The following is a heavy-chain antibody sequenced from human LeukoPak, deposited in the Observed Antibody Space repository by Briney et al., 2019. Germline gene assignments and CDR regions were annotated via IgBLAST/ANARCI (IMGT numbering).Heavy chain of an antibody. Sequence: GASVKVSCKASGYTFTNYYMHWVRQAAGQGLEWMGILNPSGGSTTYAQKFEGRVTMTRDTSTSTAYVELSSLRFEDTAVYYCVRSVPGATTPLWGQGTLVTVSS. CDR1: GYTFTNYY. J-gene: IGHJ4*02. D-gene: IGHD1-26*01. CDR2: LNPSGGST. V-gene: IGHV1-46*01. CDR3: VRSVPGATTPL.